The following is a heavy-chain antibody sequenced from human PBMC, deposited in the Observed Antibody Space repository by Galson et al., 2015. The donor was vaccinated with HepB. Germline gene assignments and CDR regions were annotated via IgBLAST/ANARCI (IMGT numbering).Heavy chain of an antibody. CDR1: GYTLTEIS. J-gene: IGHJ4*02. V-gene: IGHV1-24*01. CDR2: SDPESGER. CDR3: ATADLWSGDFDY. D-gene: IGHD3-3*01. Sequence: SVKVSCKVSGYTLTEISMYWLRRVPGKGLELMGGSDPESGERMYGQTFQGRVTLTEDTTTDTAYMELRSLRSEDTALYYCATADLWSGDFDYWGQGTLVTGSS.